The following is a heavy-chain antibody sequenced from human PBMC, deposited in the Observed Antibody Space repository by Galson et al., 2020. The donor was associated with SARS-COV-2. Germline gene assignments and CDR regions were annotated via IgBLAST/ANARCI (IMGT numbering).Heavy chain of an antibody. CDR1: GFTFGSYA. D-gene: IGHD6-19*01. CDR3: AKDNPRIAVLLNY. V-gene: IGHV3-23*01. CDR2: ISVSGIST. J-gene: IGHJ4*02. Sequence: GGSLRLSCVDSGFTFGSYAMSWVRQAPGKGLEWVSVISVSGISTYYADSVKGRFTISRDNSNNIVYLQMNSLGAEDTAVYYCAKDNPRIAVLLNYWGQGTLVTVSS.